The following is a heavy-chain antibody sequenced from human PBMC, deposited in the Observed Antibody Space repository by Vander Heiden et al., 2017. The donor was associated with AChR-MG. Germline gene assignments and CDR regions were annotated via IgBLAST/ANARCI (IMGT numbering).Heavy chain of an antibody. CDR3: AYGYSWYDY. CDR1: GFTFTNAA. Sequence: EVQLLESGGGLVQPGGSLRLSCATSGFTFTNAAMSWVRQTPGKGLDWVSAISRSGVDTYYAVSVRGRFTISRDNSRSTLYLQMNSLRAEDTALYYCAYGYSWYDYWGQGALVTVSS. V-gene: IGHV3-23*01. CDR2: ISRSGVDT. D-gene: IGHD6-13*01. J-gene: IGHJ4*02.